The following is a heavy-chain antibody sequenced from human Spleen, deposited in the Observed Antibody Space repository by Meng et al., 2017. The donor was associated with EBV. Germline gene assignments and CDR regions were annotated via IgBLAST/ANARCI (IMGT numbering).Heavy chain of an antibody. CDR3: ARPFPSWQSPRLDPFGA. Sequence: HLQLRGSGPGQVKPPEPLSLTCTVSGDSISSFYYWGWIRQPPGRGLEWIGSVHYTGSTYYRPSLKSRVTESVDTSKNQFSLRLTSVTAADTAVYYCARPFPSWQSPRLDPFGAWGQGTLVTVSS. CDR1: GDSISSFYY. CDR2: VHYTGST. D-gene: IGHD6-19*01. J-gene: IGHJ5*02. V-gene: IGHV4-39*01.